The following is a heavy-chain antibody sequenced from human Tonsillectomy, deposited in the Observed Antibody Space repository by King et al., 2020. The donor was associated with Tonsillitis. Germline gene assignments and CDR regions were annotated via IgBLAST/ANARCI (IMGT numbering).Heavy chain of an antibody. CDR2: IRPDGSQK. D-gene: IGHD2-21*01. Sequence: EVQLVESGGGLVQPGGSLRLSCAASGLIFSSSWMNWLRQAPGKGQEWVANIRPDGSQKYYVDSVKGRFTISRDNAKNSLYLQMNSLRAEDTAVYYCASGVAYWGQGALVTVSS. CDR1: GLIFSSSW. J-gene: IGHJ4*02. V-gene: IGHV3-7*03. CDR3: ASGVAY.